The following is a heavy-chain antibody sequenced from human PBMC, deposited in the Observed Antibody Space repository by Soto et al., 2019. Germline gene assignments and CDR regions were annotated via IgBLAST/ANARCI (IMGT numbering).Heavy chain of an antibody. CDR3: ARTWGSTNDY. D-gene: IGHD3-16*01. CDR1: GFSFSNYA. CDR2: ISGGGGGT. J-gene: IGHJ4*02. V-gene: IGHV3-23*01. Sequence: GGSLRLSCSVSGFSFSNYAMTWVRQAPGKGLEWVSSISGGGGGTHYADSMKGRVTISRDNSRNTLHLEMKRLRADDTAVYYCARTWGSTNDYWGRGTLVTVSS.